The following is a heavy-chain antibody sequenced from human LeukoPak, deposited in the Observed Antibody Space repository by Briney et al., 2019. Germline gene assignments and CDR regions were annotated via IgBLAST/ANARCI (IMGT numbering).Heavy chain of an antibody. Sequence: PSETLSLTCTVSGGSLSSYYWSWIRQPPGKGLEWIGYIYYSGSTNYNPSLKSRVTISVDTSKNQFSLKLSSVTAADTVVYYCARGGYSSSWYYYGMDVWGQGTTVTVSS. D-gene: IGHD6-13*01. CDR2: IYYSGST. V-gene: IGHV4-59*01. CDR3: ARGGYSSSWYYYGMDV. J-gene: IGHJ6*02. CDR1: GGSLSSYY.